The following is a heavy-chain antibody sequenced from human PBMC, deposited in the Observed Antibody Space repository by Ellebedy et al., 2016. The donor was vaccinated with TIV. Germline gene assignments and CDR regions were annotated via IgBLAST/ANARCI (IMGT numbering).Heavy chain of an antibody. D-gene: IGHD3-9*01. CDR3: ARTKDILTGYYPYYFDY. Sequence: AASVKVSCKASGYTFTGYYMHWVRQAPGQGLEWMRGIIPIFGTANYAQKFQGRVTITSDESTSTACMELSSLRSEDTAVYYCARTKDILTGYYPYYFDYWGQGTLVTVSS. J-gene: IGHJ4*02. CDR2: IIPIFGTA. CDR1: GYTFTGYY. V-gene: IGHV1-69*13.